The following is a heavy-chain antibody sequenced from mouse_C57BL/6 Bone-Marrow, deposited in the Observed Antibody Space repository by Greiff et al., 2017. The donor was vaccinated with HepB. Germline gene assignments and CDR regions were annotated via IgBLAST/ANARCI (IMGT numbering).Heavy chain of an antibody. CDR2: ISSGGSYT. V-gene: IGHV5-6*01. CDR1: GFTFSSYG. Sequence: EVKLQESGGDLVKPGGSLKLSCAASGFTFSSYGMSWVRQTPDKRLEWVATISSGGSYTYYPDSVKGRFTISRDNAKNTLYLQMSSLKSEDTAMYYCARQTYDYDLFAYWGQGTLVTVSA. CDR3: ARQTYDYDLFAY. J-gene: IGHJ3*01. D-gene: IGHD2-4*01.